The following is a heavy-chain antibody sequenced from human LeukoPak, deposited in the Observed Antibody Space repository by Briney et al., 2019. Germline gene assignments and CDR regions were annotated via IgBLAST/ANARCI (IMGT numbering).Heavy chain of an antibody. V-gene: IGHV4-38-2*02. CDR2: FYHGGST. CDR1: GYSISTGYY. J-gene: IGHJ6*03. D-gene: IGHD4-23*01. CDR3: ARGVTGYYYYYMDV. Sequence: SETLSLTCTVSGYSISTGYYWDWIRQPPGKGLEWIGTFYHGGSTYYNPSLKSRVTISVDTSKNQFSLKLSSVTAADTAVYYCARGVTGYYYYYMDVWGKGTTVTVSS.